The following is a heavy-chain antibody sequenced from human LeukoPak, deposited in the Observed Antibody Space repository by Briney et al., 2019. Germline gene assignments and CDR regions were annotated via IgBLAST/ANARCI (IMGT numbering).Heavy chain of an antibody. D-gene: IGHD2-15*01. Sequence: SETLSLTCTVSGGPISSYYWSWIRQPPGKGLEWIGYIYYSGSTNYNPSLKSRVTISVDTSKNQFSLKLSSVTAADTAVYYCARDLGYCSGGSCYGWFDPWGQGTLVTVSS. CDR2: IYYSGST. CDR3: ARDLGYCSGGSCYGWFDP. V-gene: IGHV4-59*01. J-gene: IGHJ5*02. CDR1: GGPISSYY.